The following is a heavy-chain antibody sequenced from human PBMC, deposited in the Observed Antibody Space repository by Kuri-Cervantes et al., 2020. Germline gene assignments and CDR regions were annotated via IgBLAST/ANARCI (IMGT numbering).Heavy chain of an antibody. V-gene: IGHV3-73*01. CDR2: IRSKANSYAT. CDR3: TTITTVTTGRWNYFDY. D-gene: IGHD4-11*01. J-gene: IGHJ4*02. CDR1: GFTFDDYA. Sequence: GESLKISCAASGFTFDDYAMHWVRQASGKGLEWVGRIRSKANSYATAYAASVKGGFTISRDDSKNTAYLQMNSLKTEDTAVYYCTTITTVTTGRWNYFDYWGQGTLVTVSS.